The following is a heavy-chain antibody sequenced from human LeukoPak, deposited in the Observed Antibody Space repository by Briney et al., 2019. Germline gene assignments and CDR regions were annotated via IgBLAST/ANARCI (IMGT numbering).Heavy chain of an antibody. CDR3: ARDLMVATIRSDY. V-gene: IGHV3-21*01. CDR2: ISSSSSYI. CDR1: XFTFSSYS. Sequence: PGXSLRLSCAAXXFTFSSYSMNWVRQAPGKGLEWVSSISSSSSYIYYADSVKGRFTISRDNAKNSLYLQMNSLRAEDMAVYYCARDLMVATIRSDYWGQGTLVTVSS. D-gene: IGHD5-12*01. J-gene: IGHJ4*02.